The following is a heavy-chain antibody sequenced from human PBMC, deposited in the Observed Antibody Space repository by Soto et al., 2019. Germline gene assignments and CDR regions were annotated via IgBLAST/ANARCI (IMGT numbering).Heavy chain of an antibody. Sequence: PSETLSLTCAVSGVSISRGGYSWSWLRQPPGKGLEWIGYIYHSGSTYYNPSLKSRVTISVDRSKNQFSLKLSSVTAADTAVYYCARAKTRYENYYYYGMDVWGQGTTVTVSS. CDR2: IYHSGST. D-gene: IGHD1-1*01. CDR3: ARAKTRYENYYYYGMDV. CDR1: GVSISRGGYS. J-gene: IGHJ6*02. V-gene: IGHV4-30-2*01.